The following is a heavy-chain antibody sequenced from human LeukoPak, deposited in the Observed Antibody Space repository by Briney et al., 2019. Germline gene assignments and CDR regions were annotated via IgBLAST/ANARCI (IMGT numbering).Heavy chain of an antibody. CDR2: ISYEGSNK. J-gene: IGHJ5*02. Sequence: GGSLRLSCAASGFTFSSYAVPWVRQARGKGLEWVAVISYEGSNKYYADCVKGRFTIYRDNSKNTLYLQMNSLRAEDTTVYYCARDLTGYNWFDPWGQGTLVTVSS. D-gene: IGHD7-27*01. CDR3: ARDLTGYNWFDP. CDR1: GFTFSSYA. V-gene: IGHV3-30-3*01.